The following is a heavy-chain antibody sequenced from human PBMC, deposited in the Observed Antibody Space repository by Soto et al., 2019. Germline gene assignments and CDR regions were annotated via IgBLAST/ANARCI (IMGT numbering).Heavy chain of an antibody. CDR1: GFTFRSYA. CDR3: SRSLNS. J-gene: IGHJ4*02. CDR2: ISESGGST. Sequence: EVQLLESGGGLVQPGGSLRLSCAASGFTFRSYAMSWVRQAPGKGLEWVSAISESGGSTYYADSVKGRFTIYRDNAKNSLYLQMSSLTAEDSALYYCSRSLNSWGQGTLVTVSS. V-gene: IGHV3-23*01.